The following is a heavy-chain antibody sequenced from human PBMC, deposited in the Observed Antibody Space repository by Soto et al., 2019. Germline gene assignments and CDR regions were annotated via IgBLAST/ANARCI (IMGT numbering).Heavy chain of an antibody. CDR3: ARAGDSSGDPRGLFDY. CDR1: GFTFSSYS. D-gene: IGHD6-19*01. J-gene: IGHJ4*02. Sequence: EVQLVESGGGLGKPGGSLRLSCAASGFTFSSYSMNWVRQAPGKGLEWVSSISSSSSYIYYADSVKGRFTISRDNAKNSLYLQMNSLRAEDTAVYYCARAGDSSGDPRGLFDYWGQGTLVTVSS. V-gene: IGHV3-21*01. CDR2: ISSSSSYI.